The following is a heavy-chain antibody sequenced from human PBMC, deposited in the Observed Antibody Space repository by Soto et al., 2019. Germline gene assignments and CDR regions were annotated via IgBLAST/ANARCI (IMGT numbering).Heavy chain of an antibody. D-gene: IGHD2-21*01. J-gene: IGHJ4*02. CDR2: IWFDGENK. V-gene: IGHV3-33*01. Sequence: QVQLVESGGGVVQPGKSLRLSCATSGFNFSSYGMHWVRQAPGKGLEWVALIWFDGENKFYADSVKGRFTISRDNSNNTLYVQMTSLRAEDTAVYYCARGLHSLFDYWGQGTLVTVSS. CDR3: ARGLHSLFDY. CDR1: GFNFSSYG.